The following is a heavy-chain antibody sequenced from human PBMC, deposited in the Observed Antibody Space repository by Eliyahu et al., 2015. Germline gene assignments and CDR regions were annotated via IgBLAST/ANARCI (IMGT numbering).Heavy chain of an antibody. CDR3: TTDRDYDILTGYVYFQH. Sequence: EVQLVESGGGLVKSGGSLRLSGAGSGCTFSNAWMSXVRQAPGKGXEWVGRIKXKTEGGTTDYAAPVKGRFTISRDDSKNTLFLQMNSLKTEDTAVYYCTTDRDYDILTGYVYFQHWGQGTLVTVSS. D-gene: IGHD3-9*01. CDR1: GCTFSNAW. J-gene: IGHJ1*01. CDR2: IKXKTEGGTT. V-gene: IGHV3-15*01.